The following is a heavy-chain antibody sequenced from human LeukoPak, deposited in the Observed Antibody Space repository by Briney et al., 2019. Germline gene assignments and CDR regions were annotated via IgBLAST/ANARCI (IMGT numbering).Heavy chain of an antibody. D-gene: IGHD4-17*01. CDR3: AIRSYGDSYYFDY. CDR1: GGSFSGYY. J-gene: IGHJ4*02. CDR2: INHSGST. Sequence: PSETLSLTCAVYGGSFSGYYWSWIRQPPGKGLEWIGEINHSGSTNYNPSLKSRVTISVDTSKNQFSLKLSSVTAADTAVYYCAIRSYGDSYYFDYWGQGTLVTVSS. V-gene: IGHV4-34*01.